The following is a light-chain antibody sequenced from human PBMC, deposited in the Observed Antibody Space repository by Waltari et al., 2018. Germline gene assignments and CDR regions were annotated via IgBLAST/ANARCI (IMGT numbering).Light chain of an antibody. CDR2: GAS. J-gene: IGKJ5*01. CDR3: QQYGSSVSIT. CDR1: QYISSNY. V-gene: IGKV3-20*01. Sequence: EIVLTQSPGTLSLSPGERATLSCRASQYISSNYVAWYQQIPGQAPRLLIYGASNRATGIPDRFSCSGSGTDFTLTISRLEPEDFAVYYCQQYGSSVSITFGHGTRLDTK.